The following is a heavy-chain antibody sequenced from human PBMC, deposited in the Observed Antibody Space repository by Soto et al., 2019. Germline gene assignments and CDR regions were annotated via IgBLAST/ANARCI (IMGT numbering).Heavy chain of an antibody. D-gene: IGHD6-6*01. CDR1: GGSISSRNW. J-gene: IGHJ3*01. CDR3: AKDRLWGSSDRGAPDDFEV. Sequence: QVHLQESGPGLVKPSGTLSLTCTVSGGSISSRNWWSWLRQSPTKGLEWIGEIYQSGSTNYNPSPESRVTISVDKSKNQLSLELTSLTAADTAVYYCAKDRLWGSSDRGAPDDFEVWGQGTMVTVS. V-gene: IGHV4-4*02. CDR2: IYQSGST.